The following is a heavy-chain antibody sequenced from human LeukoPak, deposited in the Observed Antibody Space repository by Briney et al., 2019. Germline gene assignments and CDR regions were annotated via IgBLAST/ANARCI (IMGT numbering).Heavy chain of an antibody. CDR3: ARAAAATNSWYYFDY. CDR1: GHSISSGDHY. CDR2: IHHSGNT. D-gene: IGHD2/OR15-2a*01. J-gene: IGHJ4*02. Sequence: SQTLSLTCAVSGHSISSGDHYWSWIRQPPGKGLEWIGYIHHSGNTHYNPSLRSRAIISVDMSKNQFSLSLNSLTAADSAVYYCARAAAATNSWYYFDYWGRGTQVTVSS. V-gene: IGHV4-30-4*01.